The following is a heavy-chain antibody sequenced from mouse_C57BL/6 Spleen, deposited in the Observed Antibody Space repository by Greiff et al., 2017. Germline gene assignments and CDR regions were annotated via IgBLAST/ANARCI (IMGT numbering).Heavy chain of an antibody. CDR2: ISSGSSTI. CDR1: GFTFSDYG. D-gene: IGHD2-4*01. Sequence: DVHLVESGGGLVKPGGSLKLSCAASGFTFSDYGMHWVRQAPEKGLEWVAYISSGSSTIYYADTVKGRFTISRDNAKNTLFLQLTSLRSEDTAMYYCASLDYDVAYWGQGTLVTVSA. CDR3: ASLDYDVAY. V-gene: IGHV5-17*01. J-gene: IGHJ3*01.